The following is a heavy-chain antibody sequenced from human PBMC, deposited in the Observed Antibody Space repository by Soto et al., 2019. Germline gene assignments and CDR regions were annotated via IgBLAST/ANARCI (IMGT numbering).Heavy chain of an antibody. CDR3: ARGSGYYYWDDY. D-gene: IGHD3-22*01. J-gene: IGHJ4*02. V-gene: IGHV1-3*01. Sequence: ASVKVSCTASGYTFTSYAMHWVRQAPGQRLEWMGWINAGNGNTKYSQKFQGRVTITRDASASTAYMELSSLRSEDTAVYYCARGSGYYYWDDYWGQGTLVTVSS. CDR1: GYTFTSYA. CDR2: INAGNGNT.